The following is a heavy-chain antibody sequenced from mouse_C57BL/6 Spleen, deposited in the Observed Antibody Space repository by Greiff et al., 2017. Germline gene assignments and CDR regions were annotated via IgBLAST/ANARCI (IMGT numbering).Heavy chain of an antibody. V-gene: IGHV1-82*01. D-gene: IGHD1-1*01. CDR2: IYPGDGDT. CDR3: ARDYYYGSSNYAMDY. Sequence: QVQLQQSGPELVKPGASVKISCKASGYAFSSSWMNWVKQRPGKGLEWIGRIYPGDGDTNYNVKFKGKATLTADKSSSTAYMQLSSLTSEDSAVYFGARDYYYGSSNYAMDYWGQGTSVTVSS. CDR1: GYAFSSSW. J-gene: IGHJ4*01.